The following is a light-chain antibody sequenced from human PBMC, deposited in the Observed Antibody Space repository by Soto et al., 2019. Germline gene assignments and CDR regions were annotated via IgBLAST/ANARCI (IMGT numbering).Light chain of an antibody. CDR2: DAS. CDR3: QQYHKWPPLT. CDR1: QSVSTN. J-gene: IGKJ4*01. Sequence: EILMTQSPASLSVSPGENATLTCRASQSVSTNLVWYQQKLGQSPRLLIYDASTRPTGIPARFGGMGSGTQFTLTITSLQSEDSAVYYCQQYHKWPPLTFGGGTKVEI. V-gene: IGKV3-15*01.